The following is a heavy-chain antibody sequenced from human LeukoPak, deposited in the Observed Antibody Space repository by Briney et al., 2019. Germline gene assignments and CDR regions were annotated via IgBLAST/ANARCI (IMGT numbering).Heavy chain of an antibody. J-gene: IGHJ6*03. V-gene: IGHV4-39*01. Sequence: SETLSLTCTVSGGSISSSSYYWGWIRQPPGKGLEWIGSIYYSGSTYYNPSLKSRVTISVDTSKNQFSLKLSSVTAADTAVYYCARRGSSWYYYYMNVWGKGTTVTVSS. CDR1: GGSISSSSYY. CDR3: ARRGSSWYYYYMNV. D-gene: IGHD6-13*01. CDR2: IYYSGST.